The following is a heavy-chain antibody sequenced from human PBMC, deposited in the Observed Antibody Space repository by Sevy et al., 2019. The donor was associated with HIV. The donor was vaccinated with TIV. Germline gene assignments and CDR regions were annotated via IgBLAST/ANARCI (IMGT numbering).Heavy chain of an antibody. D-gene: IGHD3-16*01. CDR2: ISSSGSTI. V-gene: IGHV3-48*03. Sequence: GGSLRLSCAASGLTFSTYEMNWVRQAPGKGLEWVSYISSSGSTIYYADSVKGRFTISRDNAKNSLYLQMNSLRAEDTAVYYCARGEWGGVNYWCQGTLVTVSS. J-gene: IGHJ4*02. CDR3: ARGEWGGVNY. CDR1: GLTFSTYE.